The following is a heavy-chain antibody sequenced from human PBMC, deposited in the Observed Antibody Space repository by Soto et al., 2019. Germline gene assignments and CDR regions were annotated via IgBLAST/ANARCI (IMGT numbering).Heavy chain of an antibody. V-gene: IGHV5-10-1*01. D-gene: IGHD2-2*02. Sequence: GESLKIPCRGSGFSFTLYWITWVRQMPGKGLEWVGRIDPSDSYTTYCPSFQGHVASAADKTISTAYLQWSSLKATDTDMYFCAIHTCQSSWFDSWGQGTLVTVSS. CDR3: AIHTCQSSWFDS. CDR2: IDPSDSYT. CDR1: GFSFTLYW. J-gene: IGHJ5*01.